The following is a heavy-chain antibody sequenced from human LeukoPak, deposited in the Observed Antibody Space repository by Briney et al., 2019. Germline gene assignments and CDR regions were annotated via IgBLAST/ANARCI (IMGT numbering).Heavy chain of an antibody. J-gene: IGHJ4*02. D-gene: IGHD1-1*01. CDR1: GGSITSYY. Sequence: SETLSLTCTVSGGSITSYYWSWIRQPPGKGLESIGYIYYSGSTNYNPSLKSRVTISVEKSKTQFSLKVSSVTAADTAVYYCARGTYTYFDSWGQGTLVTVSS. CDR3: ARGTYTYFDS. V-gene: IGHV4-59*08. CDR2: IYYSGST.